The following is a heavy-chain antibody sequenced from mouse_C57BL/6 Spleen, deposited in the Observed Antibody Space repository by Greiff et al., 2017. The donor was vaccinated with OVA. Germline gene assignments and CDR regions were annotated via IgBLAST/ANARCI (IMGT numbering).Heavy chain of an antibody. V-gene: IGHV5-16*01. Sequence: DVQLVESEGGLVQPGSSMKLSCTASGFTFSDYYMAWVRQVPEKGLEWVANINYDGSSTYYLDSLKSRFIISRDNAKNILYLQMSSLKSEDTATYYCARESNYYFDYWGQGTTLTVSS. J-gene: IGHJ2*01. CDR3: ARESNYYFDY. CDR1: GFTFSDYY. D-gene: IGHD2-5*01. CDR2: INYDGSST.